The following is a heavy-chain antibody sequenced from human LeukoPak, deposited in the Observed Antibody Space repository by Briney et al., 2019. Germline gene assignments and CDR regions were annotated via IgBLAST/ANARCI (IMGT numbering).Heavy chain of an antibody. Sequence: GGSLRLSCAASGFTFSSYWMSWVRQAPGKGLEWVANIKQDGSEKYYVDSVKGRFTISRDNAKNSLYLQMNSLRAEDTALYYCARDRAVKIWSGHHDAFDIWGQGTMVTVSS. CDR1: GFTFSSYW. V-gene: IGHV3-7*01. D-gene: IGHD3-3*01. CDR2: IKQDGSEK. J-gene: IGHJ3*02. CDR3: ARDRAVKIWSGHHDAFDI.